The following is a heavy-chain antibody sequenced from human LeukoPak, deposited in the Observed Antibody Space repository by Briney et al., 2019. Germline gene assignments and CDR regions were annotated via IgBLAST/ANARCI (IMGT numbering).Heavy chain of an antibody. D-gene: IGHD3-3*01. Sequence: ASVKVSCKASGYTFTGYYMHWVRQAPGQGLEWMGWINPDSGGTKYAQKFQGRVTMTRDTSISTAYMDVSRPTSDDTAVYYCARENLDGFDIWGQGTMVTVSS. CDR2: INPDSGGT. CDR1: GYTFTGYY. J-gene: IGHJ3*02. V-gene: IGHV1-2*02. CDR3: ARENLDGFDI.